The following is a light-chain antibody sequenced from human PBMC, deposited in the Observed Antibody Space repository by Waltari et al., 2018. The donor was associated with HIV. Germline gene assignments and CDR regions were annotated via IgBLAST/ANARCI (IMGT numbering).Light chain of an antibody. J-gene: IGKJ4*01. CDR3: QQANSFPLT. CDR2: AAS. Sequence: DIQMTQSPSSVSASVGDRVTITCRASQGISSWLAWSQQKPGKAPKLLLYAASSLQSGVPSRFSGSGAGTDFTLTISSLQPEDFATYYCQQANSFPLTFGGGTKVEIK. CDR1: QGISSW. V-gene: IGKV1-12*01.